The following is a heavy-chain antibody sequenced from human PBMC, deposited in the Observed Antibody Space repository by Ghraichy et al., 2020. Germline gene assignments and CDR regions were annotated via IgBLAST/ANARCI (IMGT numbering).Heavy chain of an antibody. Sequence: SQTLSLTCAISGDSVSSNSATWDWIRQSPSRGLEWLGRTYYRSKWYSEYAPSVKSRITIKSDTSKNQFSLQLNSVTPEDTALYYCARQYIYGFDYWGQGTLVTVSS. CDR3: ARQYIYGFDY. J-gene: IGHJ4*02. CDR1: GDSVSSNSAT. V-gene: IGHV6-1*01. CDR2: TYYRSKWYS. D-gene: IGHD3-10*01.